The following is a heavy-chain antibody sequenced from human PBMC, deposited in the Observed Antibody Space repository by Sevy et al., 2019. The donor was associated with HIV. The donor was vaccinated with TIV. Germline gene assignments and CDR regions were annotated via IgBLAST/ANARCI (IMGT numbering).Heavy chain of an antibody. D-gene: IGHD2-2*01. CDR3: ARYPIVVVPAAEYYFDY. J-gene: IGHJ4*02. CDR1: GYTFTNYW. CDR2: IYPGDSDT. Sequence: GESLKISCKGSGYTFTNYWIGWVRQMPGKGLEWMGIIYPGDSDTRYSPSFQGQVTISADKSINTAYLHWSSLKASDTAMYYCARYPIVVVPAAEYYFDYWGQGTLVTVSS. V-gene: IGHV5-51*01.